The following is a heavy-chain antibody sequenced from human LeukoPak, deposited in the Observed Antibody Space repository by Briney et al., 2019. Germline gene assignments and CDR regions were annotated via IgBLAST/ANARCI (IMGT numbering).Heavy chain of an antibody. D-gene: IGHD5-12*01. CDR1: GLTFSDAW. V-gene: IGHV3-15*01. CDR2: IRNDRIT. J-gene: IGHJ4*02. CDR3: TWVATIFTVDY. Sequence: GVSLRLPCVLSGLTFSDAWMSWLRQAPGKALEWVGRIRNDRITDYAAPVQGRFSISRDNSKNTFYLQMNSLRSEDTGMYFCTWVATIFTVDYWGQGTLVTVSS.